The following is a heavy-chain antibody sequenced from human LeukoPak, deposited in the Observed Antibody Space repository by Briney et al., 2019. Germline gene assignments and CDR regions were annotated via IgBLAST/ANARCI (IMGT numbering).Heavy chain of an antibody. Sequence: TGGSLRLSCVASGFTFGSYWMHWVRQAPGKGPAWVSRISGDGGTYYADSVKGRFTISRDNAKNTLYLQMNSLRAEDTAVYHCARDLVSGSGSYGHWGQGTLVTVSS. V-gene: IGHV3-74*01. CDR3: ARDLVSGSGSYGH. CDR2: ISGDGGT. CDR1: GFTFGSYW. D-gene: IGHD3-10*01. J-gene: IGHJ4*02.